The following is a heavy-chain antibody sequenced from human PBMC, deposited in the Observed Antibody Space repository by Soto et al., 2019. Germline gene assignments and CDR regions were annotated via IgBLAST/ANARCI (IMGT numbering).Heavy chain of an antibody. J-gene: IGHJ3*02. Sequence: GESLKISCKGSGYSFTSYWIGWVRQMPGKGLEWMGIIYPGDSDTRYSPSFQGQVTISADKSISTAYLQWSSLKASDTAMYYCARRTSSIAARPQAFDIWGQGTMVTVSS. CDR1: GYSFTSYW. CDR3: ARRTSSIAARPQAFDI. D-gene: IGHD6-6*01. V-gene: IGHV5-51*01. CDR2: IYPGDSDT.